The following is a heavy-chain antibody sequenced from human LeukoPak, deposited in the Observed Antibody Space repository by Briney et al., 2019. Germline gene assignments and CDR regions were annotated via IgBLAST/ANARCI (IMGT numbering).Heavy chain of an antibody. V-gene: IGHV1-18*01. CDR1: GYTFTSYG. D-gene: IGHD3-10*01. J-gene: IGHJ6*02. CDR3: ARDSRGSGRNYYYGMDV. CDR2: ISAYNGNT. Sequence: ASVKVSCKASGYTFTSYGISWVRQAPGQGLEWMGWISAYNGNTNYAQKLQGRVTMTTGTSTSTAYMELRSLRSDDTAVYYCARDSRGSGRNYYYGMDVWGQGTTVTVSS.